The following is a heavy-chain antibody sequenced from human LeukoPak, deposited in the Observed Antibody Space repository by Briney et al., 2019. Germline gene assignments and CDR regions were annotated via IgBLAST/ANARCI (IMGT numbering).Heavy chain of an antibody. CDR2: IYYSGSS. Sequence: SETLSLTCTVSGGSISSYYWSWIRQPPGKGLEWIGFIYYSGSSYYNPSLKSRVTMSVDTSKNQFSLKLSSVTAADTAVYYCARSHYDFWSGYYLYYFDYWGQGTLVTVSS. CDR1: GGSISSYY. V-gene: IGHV4-59*01. CDR3: ARSHYDFWSGYYLYYFDY. D-gene: IGHD3-3*01. J-gene: IGHJ4*02.